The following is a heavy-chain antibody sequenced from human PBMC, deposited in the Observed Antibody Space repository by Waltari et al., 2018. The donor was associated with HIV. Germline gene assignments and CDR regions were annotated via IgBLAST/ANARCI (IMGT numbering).Heavy chain of an antibody. D-gene: IGHD6-13*01. CDR3: AYASSWRLDY. V-gene: IGHV4-4*02. CDR1: GGSISNSNW. J-gene: IGHJ4*02. Sequence: QVQLQESGPGLVKPSGTLSLTCAVSGGSISNSNWWSWVRQPPGKGLEWIGESYHSGSTNYNPSLESRVTISVDKSKNQFSLKLSSVTAADTAVYYCAYASSWRLDYWGQGTLVTVSS. CDR2: SYHSGST.